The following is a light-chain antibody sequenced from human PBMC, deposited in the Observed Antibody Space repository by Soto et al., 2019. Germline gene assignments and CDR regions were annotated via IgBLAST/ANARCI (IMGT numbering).Light chain of an antibody. CDR3: ATWDASVSGGV. CDR1: SPNIGTNY. V-gene: IGLV1-47*02. Sequence: HSVLTQPPSASGAPGQRVTISCSGSSPNIGTNYVNWYQKLPGTAPRLLIHTNSRRPSGVPERSSGDKSGTTASVAISGLRAEDEADYYCATWDASVSGGVFGGGTKITVL. CDR2: TNS. J-gene: IGLJ3*02.